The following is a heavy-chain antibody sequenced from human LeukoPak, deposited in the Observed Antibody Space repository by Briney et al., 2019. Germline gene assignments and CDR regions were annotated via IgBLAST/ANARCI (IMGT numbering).Heavy chain of an antibody. D-gene: IGHD5-24*01. J-gene: IGHJ4*02. CDR1: DYSISTGYY. Sequence: PSETLSLTCTVSDYSISTGYYWVWIRQSPGKGLEWIGGISHSGYTYYSPSLKSRVTISADTSKNQFSLNLSSMTAADTAVYYCARVDGYNQAAYWGQGTLVAVSS. CDR2: ISHSGYT. V-gene: IGHV4-38-2*02. CDR3: ARVDGYNQAAY.